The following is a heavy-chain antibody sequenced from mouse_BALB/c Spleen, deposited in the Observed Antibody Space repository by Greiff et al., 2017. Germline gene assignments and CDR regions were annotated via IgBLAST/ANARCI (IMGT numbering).Heavy chain of an antibody. CDR1: GFTFSDYY. CDR2: ISDGGSYT. Sequence: EVQLVESGGGLVKPGGSLKLSCAASGFTFSDYYMYWVRQTPEKRLEWVATISDGGSYTYYPDSVKGRFTISRDNAKNNLYLQMSSLKSEDTAMYYCARDPHSVSSSTWFAYWGQGTLVTVSA. CDR3: ARDPHSVSSSTWFAY. V-gene: IGHV5-4*02. D-gene: IGHD1-1*01. J-gene: IGHJ3*01.